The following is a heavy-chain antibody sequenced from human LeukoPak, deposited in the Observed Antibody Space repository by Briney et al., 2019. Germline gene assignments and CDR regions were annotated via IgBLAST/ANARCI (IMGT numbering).Heavy chain of an antibody. V-gene: IGHV1-46*01. Sequence: ASVKVSCKASGYTFTSYYMHWVRQAPGQGLEWMGIISPSGGSTSYAQKFQGRVTMTRDTSTSTVYMELSSLRSEDTAVYYCARNTYHDAFDIWGQGTMVTVSS. J-gene: IGHJ3*02. CDR3: ARNTYHDAFDI. CDR1: GYTFTSYY. D-gene: IGHD1/OR15-1a*01. CDR2: ISPSGGST.